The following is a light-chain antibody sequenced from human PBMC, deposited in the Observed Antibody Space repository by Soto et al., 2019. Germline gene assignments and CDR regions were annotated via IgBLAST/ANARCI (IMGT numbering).Light chain of an antibody. V-gene: IGKV1-9*01. Sequence: DIQLTQSPSFLSASVGDRLAITCRASQDIRSSLAWYHQKPGKAPNLLIYTVSTLQSGVPSRFSGRRSVTEFTLTISCLQPEDFATYFCQQFKSSPFTFGGGTKVEI. CDR3: QQFKSSPFT. CDR1: QDIRSS. CDR2: TVS. J-gene: IGKJ4*01.